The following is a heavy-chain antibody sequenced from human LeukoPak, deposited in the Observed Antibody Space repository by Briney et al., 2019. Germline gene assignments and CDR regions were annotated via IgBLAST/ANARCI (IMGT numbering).Heavy chain of an antibody. CDR2: ISGSGGST. J-gene: IGHJ4*02. CDR1: GFTFSSYA. Sequence: GGSLRLSCAASGFTFSSYAMSWVRQAPGKGLEWVSAISGSGGSTYYADSVKGRFTISRDNAKNSLYLQMSSLRAEDTAVYYCARGRSGYYQDYWGQGTLVIVSS. V-gene: IGHV3-23*01. CDR3: ARGRSGYYQDY. D-gene: IGHD3-22*01.